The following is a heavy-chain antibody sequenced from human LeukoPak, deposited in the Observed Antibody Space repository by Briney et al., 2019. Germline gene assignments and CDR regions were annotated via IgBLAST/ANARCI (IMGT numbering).Heavy chain of an antibody. V-gene: IGHV3-30-3*01. CDR2: ISYDGSNK. CDR3: ARDSTKFAY. Sequence: GGSLRLSCAASGFTFSSYAMHWVRQAPGKGLEWVAVISYDGSNKYYADSVKGRFTISRDNSKNTLYLQMNSLRAEDTAVYYCARDSTKFAYWGQGTLVTVSS. J-gene: IGHJ4*02. CDR1: GFTFSSYA. D-gene: IGHD1-1*01.